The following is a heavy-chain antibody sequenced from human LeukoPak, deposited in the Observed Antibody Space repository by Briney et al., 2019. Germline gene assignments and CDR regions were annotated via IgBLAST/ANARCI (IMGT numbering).Heavy chain of an antibody. Sequence: SETLSLTCTVSGYSISSGYYWGWIRQPPGKGLEWIGNIYHSGSTYYNPSLKSRVTISVDTSKNQFSLKLSSVTAADTAVYYCGRPLSYYSDSSGDNAFDIWGQGTMVTVSS. CDR3: GRPLSYYSDSSGDNAFDI. CDR1: GYSISSGYY. V-gene: IGHV4-38-2*02. J-gene: IGHJ3*02. D-gene: IGHD3-22*01. CDR2: IYHSGST.